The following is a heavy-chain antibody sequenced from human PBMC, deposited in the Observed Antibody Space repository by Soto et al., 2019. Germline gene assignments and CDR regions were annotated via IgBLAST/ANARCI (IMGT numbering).Heavy chain of an antibody. CDR1: GGTFSTNP. J-gene: IGHJ4*02. CDR3: ARRQSGGFHRYFDS. Sequence: QVQLVQSGAEVKMPGSSVKVSCKASGGTFSTNPISWVRQAPGQGLEWMGGTSPIFGSGSSSQTFHGRLTVTADKSTNTAYMGLSHLTSGDTAVYYCARRQSGGFHRYFDSWGQGTLVTVSS. V-gene: IGHV1-69*06. D-gene: IGHD2-15*01. CDR2: TSPIFGSG.